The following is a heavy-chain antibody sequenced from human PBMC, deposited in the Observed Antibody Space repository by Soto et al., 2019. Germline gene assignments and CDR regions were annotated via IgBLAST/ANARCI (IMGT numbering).Heavy chain of an antibody. CDR3: ARKRPPSSSWYHGNYYGMAV. J-gene: IGHJ6*02. CDR2: IYYSGST. Sequence: SETLSLTCTVSGGSISSYYWSWIRQPPGKGLEWIGYIYYSGSTNYNPSLKSRVTISVDTTKNQFSLKLSSVTAADTAVYYCARKRPPSSSWYHGNYYGMAVGVQGTTVTVP. CDR1: GGSISSYY. V-gene: IGHV4-59*01. D-gene: IGHD6-13*01.